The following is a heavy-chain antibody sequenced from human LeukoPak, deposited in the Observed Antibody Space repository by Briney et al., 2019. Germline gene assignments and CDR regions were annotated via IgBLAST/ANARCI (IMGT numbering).Heavy chain of an antibody. Sequence: GGSLRLSCAASGFTFSSYAMSWVRQAPGKGLEWVSTISGSGGSTSYADSVKGRFTISRDNPKNTLYLQMNSLRAEDTAVYYCAKDGSGWYTYYFDYWGQGTLVTVSS. J-gene: IGHJ4*02. CDR1: GFTFSSYA. CDR2: ISGSGGST. D-gene: IGHD6-19*01. V-gene: IGHV3-23*01. CDR3: AKDGSGWYTYYFDY.